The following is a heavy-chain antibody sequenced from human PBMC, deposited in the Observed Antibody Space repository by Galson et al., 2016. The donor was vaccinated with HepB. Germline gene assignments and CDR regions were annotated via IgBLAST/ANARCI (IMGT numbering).Heavy chain of an antibody. CDR2: LSGSTIYI. CDR3: TRHALGGNYIPDDY. D-gene: IGHD2-2*02. V-gene: IGHV3-21*01. Sequence: LRLSCAASGFTFSSYSMSWVRQAPGKGLEWVASLSGSTIYIYYADSVKGRFTISRDNANNLLYLQMNSLRAEDTAVYYCTRHALGGNYIPDDYWAREPCSPSPQ. J-gene: IGHJ4*02. CDR1: GFTFSSYS.